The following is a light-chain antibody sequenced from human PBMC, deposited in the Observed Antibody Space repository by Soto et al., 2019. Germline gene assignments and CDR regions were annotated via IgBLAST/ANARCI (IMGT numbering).Light chain of an antibody. CDR2: EVS. Sequence: QSALTQPASVSGSPGQSITMSCTGTSSDVGGYNSVSWYQQHPGNAPKLMIYEVSNRPSGVSNRFSGSKSGNTASLTISGLQAEDEADYYCSSYTSSNTGVFGTGTKLTVL. CDR1: SSDVGGYNS. V-gene: IGLV2-14*01. CDR3: SSYTSSNTGV. J-gene: IGLJ1*01.